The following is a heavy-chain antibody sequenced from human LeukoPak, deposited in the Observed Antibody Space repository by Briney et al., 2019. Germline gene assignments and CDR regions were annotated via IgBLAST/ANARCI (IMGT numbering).Heavy chain of an antibody. V-gene: IGHV4-34*01. D-gene: IGHD6-19*01. J-gene: IGHJ4*02. CDR3: ARRPYSSGWYNY. Sequence: PSETLSLTCAVYGGSFSGYYWSWIRQPPGKGLEWIGEINHSGSTSYNPSLKSRVTISVDTSKNQFSLKLSSVTAADTAVYYCARRPYSSGWYNYWGQGTLVTVSS. CDR1: GGSFSGYY. CDR2: INHSGST.